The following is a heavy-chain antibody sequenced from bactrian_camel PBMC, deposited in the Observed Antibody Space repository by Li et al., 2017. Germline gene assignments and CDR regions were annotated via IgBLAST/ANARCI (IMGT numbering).Heavy chain of an antibody. V-gene: IGHV3S53*01. CDR3: AASRRFRNGCSIRDDPY. CDR1: GSMHSSYC. D-gene: IGHD1*01. Sequence: HVQLVESGGGSVQAGGSLRLSCTVSGSMHSSYCMGWFRQAPDKEREAVARIYSNGSTIYGESTEGRFTVSRDNDKNLLFLQMSNLKPEDSAMYYCAASRRFRNGCSIRDDPYWGQGTQVTVS. CDR2: IYSNGST. J-gene: IGHJ4*01.